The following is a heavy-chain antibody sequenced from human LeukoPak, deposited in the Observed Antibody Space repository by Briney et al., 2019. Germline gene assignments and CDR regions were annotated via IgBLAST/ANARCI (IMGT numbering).Heavy chain of an antibody. CDR3: ARTPYNWNYGGYLDY. CDR2: ISYDGSNK. J-gene: IGHJ4*02. Sequence: GRSLRLSCAASGFIFSSYAMHWVRQAPGKGLEWVAIISYDGSNKYYADSVKGRFTISRDNSKNTLYLQMNSLRAEDTAVYYCARTPYNWNYGGYLDYWGQGTLVTVSS. CDR1: GFIFSSYA. D-gene: IGHD1-7*01. V-gene: IGHV3-30*04.